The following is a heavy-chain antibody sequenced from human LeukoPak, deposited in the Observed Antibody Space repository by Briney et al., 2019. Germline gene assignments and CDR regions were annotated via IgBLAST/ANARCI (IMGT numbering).Heavy chain of an antibody. CDR3: AKDQAYYYDSSGYYYLDY. CDR2: ISGSGGST. V-gene: IGHV3-23*01. D-gene: IGHD3-22*01. CDR1: GFTFSSYA. J-gene: IGHJ4*02. Sequence: GASLRLSCAASGFTFSSYAMSWVRQAPGKGLEWVSAISGSGGSTYYADSVKGRFTISRDNSKNTLYLQMNSLRAEDTAVYYCAKDQAYYYDSSGYYYLDYWGQGTLATVSP.